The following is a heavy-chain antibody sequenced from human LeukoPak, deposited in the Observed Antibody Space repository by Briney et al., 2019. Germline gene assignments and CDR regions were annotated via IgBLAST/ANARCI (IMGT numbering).Heavy chain of an antibody. CDR3: TGGSDKVLSGGYYYYMDV. Sequence: GGSLRLSCTASGFTTHYWLNWVRQSPGKGLEWVDNIDRDGRVQHYVDSVEGRFTISRDSAKNSLALQMHSLRAEDTAVYYCTGGSDKVLSGGYYYYMDVWGTGTTVTVSS. CDR1: GFTTHYW. J-gene: IGHJ6*03. V-gene: IGHV3-7*01. CDR2: IDRDGRVQ. D-gene: IGHD2/OR15-2a*01.